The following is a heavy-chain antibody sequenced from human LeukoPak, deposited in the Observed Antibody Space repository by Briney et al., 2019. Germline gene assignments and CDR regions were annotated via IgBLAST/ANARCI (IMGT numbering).Heavy chain of an antibody. CDR1: GGSISSGSYY. J-gene: IGHJ4*02. D-gene: IGHD2-2*01. Sequence: PSETLSLTCTVSGGSISSGSYYWSWIRQPAGKGLEWIGRIYTSGSTNYNPSLKSRVTISVDTSKNQFSLKLSSVTAADTAVYYCARTHCSSTSCYQDYWGQGTLVTVSS. CDR2: IYTSGST. V-gene: IGHV4-61*02. CDR3: ARTHCSSTSCYQDY.